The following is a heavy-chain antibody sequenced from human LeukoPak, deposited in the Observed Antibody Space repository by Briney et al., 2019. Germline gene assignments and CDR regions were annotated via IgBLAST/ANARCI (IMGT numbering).Heavy chain of an antibody. J-gene: IGHJ6*03. CDR2: IYYSGST. V-gene: IGHV4-39*07. D-gene: IGHD5-18*01. Sequence: PSETLSLTCTVSGGSISSSSYYWGWIRQPPGKGLEWIGSIYYSGSTYYNPSLKSRVTISVDTSKNQFSLKLSSVTAADTAVYYCARKGYSYGYLGFYYYYYMDVWGKGTTVTVSS. CDR3: ARKGYSYGYLGFYYYYYMDV. CDR1: GGSISSSSYY.